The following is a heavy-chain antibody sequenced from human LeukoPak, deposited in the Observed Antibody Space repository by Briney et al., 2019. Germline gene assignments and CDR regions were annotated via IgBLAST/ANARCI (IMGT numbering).Heavy chain of an antibody. V-gene: IGHV1-18*01. CDR1: GYTFTSYG. Sequence: GASVKVSCKASGYTFTSYGISWVRQAPGQGLEWMGWISAYNGNTNYAQKLQGRVTMTTDTSTGTAYMELRSLRSDDTAVYYCARVKWVYSSGPNHWFDPWGQGTLVTVSS. J-gene: IGHJ5*02. CDR3: ARVKWVYSSGPNHWFDP. D-gene: IGHD6-19*01. CDR2: ISAYNGNT.